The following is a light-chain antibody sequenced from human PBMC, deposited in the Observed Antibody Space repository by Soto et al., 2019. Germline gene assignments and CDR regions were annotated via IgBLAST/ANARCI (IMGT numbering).Light chain of an antibody. CDR1: SSNIGSNP. J-gene: IGLJ1*01. CDR2: SNN. CDR3: AAWDDSLNGQV. V-gene: IGLV1-44*01. Sequence: QSVLTQPPSASGTPGQRVTISCSGSSSNIGSNPVNWYQQLPGSAPKLLIYSNNQGPSGVPDRFSGSKSGTSASLAISGLQSEDEADYYCAAWDDSLNGQVFGTGTKVTVL.